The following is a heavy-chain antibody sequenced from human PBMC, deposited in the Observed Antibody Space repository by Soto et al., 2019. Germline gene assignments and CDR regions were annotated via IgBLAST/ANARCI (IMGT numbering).Heavy chain of an antibody. CDR2: ISSSGSIR. CDR3: ARELRTLDRGVTYSMDV. J-gene: IGHJ6*02. D-gene: IGHD3-10*01. Sequence: EVQLVESGGGLVQPGGSLRLSCAVSGFTYGAYEMNWVRHAPGKGLAWVAYISSSGSIRYYADSVQGRFTISRDNANNSLYLPMNSLRAEDTDVYYCARELRTLDRGVTYSMDVWGQGTTVTVTS. CDR1: GFTYGAYE. V-gene: IGHV3-48*03.